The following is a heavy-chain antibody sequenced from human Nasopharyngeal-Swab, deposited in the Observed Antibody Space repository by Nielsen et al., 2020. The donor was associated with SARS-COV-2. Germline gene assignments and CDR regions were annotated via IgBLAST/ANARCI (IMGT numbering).Heavy chain of an antibody. CDR3: ASSSSEKRGHDS. CDR2: TSPDGGT. CDR1: GRSISGSDW. D-gene: IGHD6-6*01. J-gene: IGHJ4*02. Sequence: GSLRLSCAVSGRSISGSDWWSWVRQPPGKGLEWIGETSPDGGTNYNPSLKGRVIVSVDRSKHLFSLSLKSVTAADTAVYYCASSSSEKRGHDSWGQGTLVTVSS. V-gene: IGHV4-4*02.